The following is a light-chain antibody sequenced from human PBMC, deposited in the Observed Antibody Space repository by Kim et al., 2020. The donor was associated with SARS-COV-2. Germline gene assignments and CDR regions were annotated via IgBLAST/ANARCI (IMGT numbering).Light chain of an antibody. CDR2: EVS. J-gene: IGLJ2*01. V-gene: IGLV2-8*01. Sequence: GRSVTISCTGTSRDVGGYNYVSWYQQHPGKAPKLMIYEVSKRPSGVPDRFSGSKSGNTASLTVSGLQAEDEADYYCSSYAGNYNLVFGGGTQLTVL. CDR3: SSYAGNYNLV. CDR1: SRDVGGYNY.